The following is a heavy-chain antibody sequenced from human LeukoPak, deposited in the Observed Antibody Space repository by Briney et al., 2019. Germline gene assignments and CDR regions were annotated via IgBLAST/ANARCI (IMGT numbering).Heavy chain of an antibody. CDR2: ISGTADSK. D-gene: IGHD3-16*01. Sequence: GGSLTLSCAAFRFFFRNYAMSWVRQAPGRGLEWLSIISGTADSKYYADSLKGRFTISRDNPRSTLYLEMNILRAEDTAVYYCAKADATIGGAFDTWGQGTMVIVSS. CDR1: RFFFRNYA. CDR3: AKADATIGGAFDT. V-gene: IGHV3-23*01. J-gene: IGHJ3*02.